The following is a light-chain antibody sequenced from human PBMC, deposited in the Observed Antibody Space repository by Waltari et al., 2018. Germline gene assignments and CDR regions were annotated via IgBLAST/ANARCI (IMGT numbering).Light chain of an antibody. J-gene: IGLJ2*01. CDR1: ALPKKD. CDR3: YSIYSSGSLEI. Sequence: SYEVTQPPSVSVSPGQTARTPCSGAALPKKDAHWYQQKTGQARVLAIYEDIKRLSGIPERFSGSNSGTTATLTISGAQVGDEADDDCYSIYSSGSLEIFGGGTNLTVL. V-gene: IGLV3-10*01. CDR2: EDI.